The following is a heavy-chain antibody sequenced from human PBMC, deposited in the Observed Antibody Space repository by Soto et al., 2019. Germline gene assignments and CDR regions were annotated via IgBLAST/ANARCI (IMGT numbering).Heavy chain of an antibody. D-gene: IGHD1-26*01. CDR2: ISGGGDNT. J-gene: IGHJ4*02. V-gene: IGHV3-23*01. Sequence: PGGSLRLSCAASGFSFRSYAMNWVRQAPGKGLEWVSAISGGGDNTYYADSVKGRFTISRDNSKNTLYLQMNSLRAEDTAVYYCAKTGRWSVGATTYFDYWGQGTLVTVSS. CDR1: GFSFRSYA. CDR3: AKTGRWSVGATTYFDY.